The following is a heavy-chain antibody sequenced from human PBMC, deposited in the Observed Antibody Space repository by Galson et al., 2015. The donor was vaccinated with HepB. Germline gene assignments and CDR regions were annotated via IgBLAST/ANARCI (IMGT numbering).Heavy chain of an antibody. V-gene: IGHV3-30*18. Sequence: SLRLSCAASGFTFSSYGMHWVRQAPGKGLEWVAVISYDGSNKYYADSVKGRFTISRDNSKNTLYLQMNSLRAEDTAVYYCAKIWVGATIADAFDIWGQGTMVTVSS. CDR2: ISYDGSNK. CDR3: AKIWVGATIADAFDI. D-gene: IGHD1-26*01. CDR1: GFTFSSYG. J-gene: IGHJ3*02.